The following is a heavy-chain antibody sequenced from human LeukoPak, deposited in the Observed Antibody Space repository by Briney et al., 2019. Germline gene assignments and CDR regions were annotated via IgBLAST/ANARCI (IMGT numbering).Heavy chain of an antibody. CDR3: ARGMAAVDY. D-gene: IGHD2-8*01. V-gene: IGHV3-23*01. CDR2: ISASGGST. J-gene: IGHJ4*02. Sequence: GGSLRLSCAASGFTFSSYAMSWVRQAPGKGLEWVSTISASGGSTYYADSVKGRFTISRDNSKNTLYLQMNRLRAEDTAVYYCARGMAAVDYWGQGTLVTVSS. CDR1: GFTFSSYA.